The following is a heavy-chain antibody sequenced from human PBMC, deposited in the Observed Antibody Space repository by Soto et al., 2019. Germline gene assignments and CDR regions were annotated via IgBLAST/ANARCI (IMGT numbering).Heavy chain of an antibody. CDR2: IYYSGST. CDR1: GGSISSYY. J-gene: IGHJ4*02. Sequence: SETLSLTCTVSGGSISSYYWSWTRQPPGKGLEWIGYIYYSGSTNYNPSLKSRVTISVDTSKNQFSLKLSSVTAADTAVYYCARGLHYDSSGYYFRYFDYWGQGTLVTVSS. D-gene: IGHD3-22*01. V-gene: IGHV4-59*01. CDR3: ARGLHYDSSGYYFRYFDY.